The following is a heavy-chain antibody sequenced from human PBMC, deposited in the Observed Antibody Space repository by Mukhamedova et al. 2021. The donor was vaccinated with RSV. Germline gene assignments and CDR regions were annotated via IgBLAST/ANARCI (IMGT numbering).Heavy chain of an antibody. V-gene: IGHV3-23*01. J-gene: IGHJ4*02. D-gene: IGHD2-2*01. CDR3: AKKVTSSTSLSDY. Sequence: YADSVKGRFTISRDNSKNTLYLQMNSLRAEDTAVYYCAKKVTSSTSLSDYWGQGTLVTVSS.